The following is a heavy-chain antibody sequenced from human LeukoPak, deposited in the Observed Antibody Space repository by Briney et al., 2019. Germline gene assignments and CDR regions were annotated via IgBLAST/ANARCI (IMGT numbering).Heavy chain of an antibody. CDR2: ISSSSSYT. J-gene: IGHJ4*01. D-gene: IGHD3-10*01. Sequence: GGSLRLSCAASGFTFSDYYMSWIRQAPGKGLEWVSYISSSSSYTNYADSVKGRFTISRDNAKNSLYLQMNSLRAEDTAVYYCARVTYGSGSYYYFDYWGHGNLFTVSS. CDR1: GFTFSDYY. V-gene: IGHV3-11*05. CDR3: ARVTYGSGSYYYFDY.